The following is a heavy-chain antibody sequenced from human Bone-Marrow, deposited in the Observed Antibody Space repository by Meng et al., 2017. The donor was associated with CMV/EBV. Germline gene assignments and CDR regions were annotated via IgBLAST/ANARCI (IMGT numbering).Heavy chain of an antibody. CDR2: IYTGGTT. Sequence: GGSLRLSCAASGSTVSSNYMSWVRQAPGKGLEWVSVIYTGGTTYYADSVKGRFTISRDNSKNTLYLQMNSLRAEDTAVYFCASHEEGYNSYVDYWGQGTLVTVSS. J-gene: IGHJ4*02. CDR3: ASHEEGYNSYVDY. D-gene: IGHD5-24*01. V-gene: IGHV3-53*01. CDR1: GSTVSSNY.